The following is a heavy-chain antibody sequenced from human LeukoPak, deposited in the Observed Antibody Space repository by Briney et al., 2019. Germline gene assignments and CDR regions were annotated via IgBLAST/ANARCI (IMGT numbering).Heavy chain of an antibody. CDR2: TYYRSKWYN. V-gene: IGHV6-1*01. Sequence: SQTLSLTCAISGDSVSSKSVAWNWIRQSPSRGLEWLGRTYYRSKWYNDFAESVKSRITINPDTYKNQFSLQLFSVTPGDTAVYYCARDSVAGTRDWFDPRGQGTLVTVSS. D-gene: IGHD6-19*01. CDR1: GDSVSSKSVA. CDR3: ARDSVAGTRDWFDP. J-gene: IGHJ5*02.